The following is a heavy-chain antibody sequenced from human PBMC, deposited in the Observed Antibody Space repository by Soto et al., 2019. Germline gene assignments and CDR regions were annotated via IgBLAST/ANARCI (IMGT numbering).Heavy chain of an antibody. CDR1: GYSFTSYW. D-gene: IGHD5-18*01. CDR3: ARQGARNTAMVTYYYYGMDV. J-gene: IGHJ6*02. V-gene: IGHV5-51*01. CDR2: IYPGDSDT. Sequence: PGESLKISCKGSGYSFTSYWIGWVRQMPGKGLEWMGIIYPGDSDTRYSPSFQGQVTISADKSISTAYLQWSSPKASDTAMYYCARQGARNTAMVTYYYYGMDVWGQGTTVTVSS.